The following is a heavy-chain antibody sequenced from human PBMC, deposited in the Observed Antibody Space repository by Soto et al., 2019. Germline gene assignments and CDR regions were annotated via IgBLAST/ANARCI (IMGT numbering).Heavy chain of an antibody. V-gene: IGHV1-69*06. CDR1: GGTFSSYA. Sequence: QVQLVQSGAEVKKPGSSVKVSCKASGGTFSSYAISWVRQAPGQGLEWMGGIIPIFGTANYAQKFQGRVTITADKSKSTAYMELSSLRSEDTAVYYCARAEPRVVTATPHFDYWGQGTLVTVSS. CDR3: ARAEPRVVTATPHFDY. CDR2: IIPIFGTA. J-gene: IGHJ4*02. D-gene: IGHD2-21*02.